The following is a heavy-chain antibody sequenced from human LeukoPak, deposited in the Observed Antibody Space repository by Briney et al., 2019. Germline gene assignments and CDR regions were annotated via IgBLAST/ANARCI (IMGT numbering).Heavy chain of an antibody. CDR2: IYYSGST. V-gene: IGHV4-59*11. CDR1: GGSISSHY. Sequence: SETLSLTCTVSGGSISSHYWSWIRQPPGKGLEGIGYIYYSGSTNYNPSLKSRVTISVDTSKNQFSLKLSSVTPADTAVYYCARDRGEYYDSSGYYFGSAFDTWGQGTMVTVSS. D-gene: IGHD3-22*01. J-gene: IGHJ3*02. CDR3: ARDRGEYYDSSGYYFGSAFDT.